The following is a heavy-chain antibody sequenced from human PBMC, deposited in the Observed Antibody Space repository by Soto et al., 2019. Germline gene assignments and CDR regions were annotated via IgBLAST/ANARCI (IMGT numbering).Heavy chain of an antibody. D-gene: IGHD1-26*01. Sequence: QVQLQQWGAGLLKPSETLSLTCAVSGGSFSGYSWTWIRQSPGKGLEWIGQINHSGSTTYNPSLKSRVTISLATSNNQFSLDLSSVTAADTAVYYCARGLFSENYYSGGWYYFDYWGQVTLVTVSS. CDR2: INHSGST. J-gene: IGHJ4*02. V-gene: IGHV4-34*01. CDR3: ARGLFSENYYSGGWYYFDY. CDR1: GGSFSGYS.